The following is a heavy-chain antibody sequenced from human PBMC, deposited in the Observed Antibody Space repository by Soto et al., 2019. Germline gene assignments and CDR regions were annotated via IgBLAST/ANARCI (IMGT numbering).Heavy chain of an antibody. CDR3: ARDHGSGKNLGRWEDY. J-gene: IGHJ4*02. Sequence: QVQLVQSGAEVKKPGASVKVSCKASGYSFTSYGISWVRQAPGQGLEWMGWISAYNGNTNYAQKPQGRVIMTRDTSTSTAYMELRSLRSDDTAVYYCARDHGSGKNLGRWEDYWGQGTLVTVSS. CDR2: ISAYNGNT. CDR1: GYSFTSYG. V-gene: IGHV1-18*01. D-gene: IGHD3-10*01.